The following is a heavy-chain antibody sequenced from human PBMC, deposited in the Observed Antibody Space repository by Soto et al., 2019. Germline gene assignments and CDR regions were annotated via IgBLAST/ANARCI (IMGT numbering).Heavy chain of an antibody. Sequence: QVQVVESGGGLVKPGGSGRLSCAGSGFTFSDYYMSWIRQAPGKGLEWVSFISSSGDSTKYADSVKGRFTISRDNAKNSLYLQLNSLRAEDTAVYYCARGGVKGITSRGQVYNWGQGTLVTVSS. CDR2: ISSSGDST. D-gene: IGHD3-16*01. J-gene: IGHJ4*02. CDR3: ARGGVKGITSRGQVYN. CDR1: GFTFSDYY. V-gene: IGHV3-11*06.